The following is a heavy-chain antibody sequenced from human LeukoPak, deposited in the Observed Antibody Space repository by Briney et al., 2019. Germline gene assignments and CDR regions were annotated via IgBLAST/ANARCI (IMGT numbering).Heavy chain of an antibody. J-gene: IGHJ5*02. V-gene: IGHV3-74*01. CDR2: NNGDGSTT. D-gene: IGHD2-15*01. Sequence: GGSLRLSCVASGFSLSGYWMYWVRQAPGKGLMYISRNNGDGSTTNYADAVKGRFTMSRDNVKNTLYLQMNSLRVEDTAVYYCARDPRNVGLAPWGQGTLVTVSS. CDR1: GFSLSGYW. CDR3: ARDPRNVGLAP.